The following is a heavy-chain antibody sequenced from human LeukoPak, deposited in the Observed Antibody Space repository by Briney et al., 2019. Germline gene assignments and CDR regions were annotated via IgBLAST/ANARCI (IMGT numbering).Heavy chain of an antibody. CDR3: AKPGYSSSWYRNFDY. V-gene: IGHV3-23*01. D-gene: IGHD6-13*01. Sequence: GGSLRLSCAASGFTFSSYAMSWVRQAPGKGLEWVSGINNSGGSTYYADSVKGRFTISRDNSKNTLFLQMDSLRAEDTAVYYCAKPGYSSSWYRNFDYWGQGTLVTVSS. CDR2: INNSGGST. CDR1: GFTFSSYA. J-gene: IGHJ4*02.